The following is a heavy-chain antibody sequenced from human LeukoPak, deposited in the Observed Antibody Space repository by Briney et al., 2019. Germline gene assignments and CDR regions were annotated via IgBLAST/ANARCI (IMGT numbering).Heavy chain of an antibody. CDR2: IVVGSGNT. J-gene: IGHJ3*02. D-gene: IGHD3-10*01. V-gene: IGHV1-58*02. Sequence: SVKVSCKASGFTFSGSAMQWVRQARGQRLEWIGWIVVGSGNTNYAQKFRERVTITRDMSTNTAYMELSSLRSEDTAVYYCAREGSQGAFDIWGQGTMVTVSS. CDR3: AREGSQGAFDI. CDR1: GFTFSGSA.